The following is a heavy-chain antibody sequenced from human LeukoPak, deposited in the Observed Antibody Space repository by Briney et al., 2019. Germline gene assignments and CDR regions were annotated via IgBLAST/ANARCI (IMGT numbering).Heavy chain of an antibody. CDR3: AKEGGRYSGYDFDY. J-gene: IGHJ4*02. D-gene: IGHD5-12*01. CDR1: GITFSSYG. V-gene: IGHV3-23*01. Sequence: GGTLRLSCAASGITFSSYGMSWVRQAPGKGLEWVSSISSTGGTTYYADSVKGRFTISRDNSKNTLYLQMNSLRAEDTAVYYCAKEGGRYSGYDFDYWGQGTLVTVSS. CDR2: ISSTGGTT.